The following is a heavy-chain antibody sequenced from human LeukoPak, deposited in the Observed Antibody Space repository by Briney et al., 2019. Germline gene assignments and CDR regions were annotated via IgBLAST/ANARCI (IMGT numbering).Heavy chain of an antibody. D-gene: IGHD2-15*01. J-gene: IGHJ6*02. CDR2: ISSNGGST. CDR3: AKAVVVTSYYYYGMDV. Sequence: GGSLRLSCSASGFTFSRYAMHWVRQAPGKGLEYVSAISSNGGSTYYADSVKGRFTISRDNSRNTLHLQMSSLRVEDTAVYYCAKAVVVTSYYYYGMDVWGQGTTVTVSS. CDR1: GFTFSRYA. V-gene: IGHV3-64D*06.